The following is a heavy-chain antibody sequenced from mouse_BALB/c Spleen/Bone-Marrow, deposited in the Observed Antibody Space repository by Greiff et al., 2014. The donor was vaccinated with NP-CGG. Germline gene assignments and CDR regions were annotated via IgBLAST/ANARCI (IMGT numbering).Heavy chain of an antibody. D-gene: IGHD4-1*01. CDR3: ASQNWAWFTY. CDR2: LTYSGSS. Sequence: EVLLEESGPGLVKPSQSLSLTCTVTGYSITSDYVWNWIRKFPGNKLEWMGYLTYSGSSSYNASLKSRISITRDTSNNQFFLQLNSVTTEDTATYYCASQNWAWFTYWGQGTLVTVSA. J-gene: IGHJ3*01. V-gene: IGHV3-2*02. CDR1: GYSITSDYV.